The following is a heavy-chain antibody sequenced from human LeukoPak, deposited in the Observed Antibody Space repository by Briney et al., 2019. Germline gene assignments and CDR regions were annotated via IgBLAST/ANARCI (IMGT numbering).Heavy chain of an antibody. D-gene: IGHD2-15*01. CDR1: GFTFSSYA. Sequence: GGSLRLSCAASGFTFSSYAMSWVRQAPGKGLEWVSAISGSGGSTYYADSVKGRFTISRDNSKNTLYLQMDSLRAEDTAVYYCAKGYCSGGSCYAVFDYWGQGTLVTVSS. CDR3: AKGYCSGGSCYAVFDY. J-gene: IGHJ4*02. V-gene: IGHV3-23*01. CDR2: ISGSGGST.